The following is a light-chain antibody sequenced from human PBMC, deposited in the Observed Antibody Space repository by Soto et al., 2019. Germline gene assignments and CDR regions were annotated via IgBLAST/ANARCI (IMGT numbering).Light chain of an antibody. CDR2: GAS. CDR3: QHYNDWPPLT. J-gene: IGKJ4*01. Sequence: EIVMTQSPATLSLSPGESATLSCRASQSVSRNLAWYQQRPGQAPRLLIYGASTRATGIPARFSGSGSGTESILTIIGLQSEDFAVYYCQHYNDWPPLTFGGGTKVEIK. CDR1: QSVSRN. V-gene: IGKV3-15*01.